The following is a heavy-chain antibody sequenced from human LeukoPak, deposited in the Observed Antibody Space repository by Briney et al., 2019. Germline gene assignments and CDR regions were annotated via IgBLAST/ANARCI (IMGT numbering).Heavy chain of an antibody. CDR1: GDSISSGDYY. CDR2: LYYTGST. J-gene: IGHJ4*02. D-gene: IGHD6-13*01. Sequence: SETLSLTCTVSGDSISSGDYYWSWIRQPPGKGLEWIGYLYYTGSTYYNPSLKSRVTISVDTSKNQFFLELSSVTAADTAVYYCAREGDSSSWYRTGLDCWGQGTLVTVSS. CDR3: AREGDSSSWYRTGLDC. V-gene: IGHV4-30-4*08.